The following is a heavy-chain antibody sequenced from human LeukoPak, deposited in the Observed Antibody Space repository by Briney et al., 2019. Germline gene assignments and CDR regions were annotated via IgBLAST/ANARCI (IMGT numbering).Heavy chain of an antibody. D-gene: IGHD6-13*01. V-gene: IGHV4-39*01. Sequence: SETLALTGTVSGGSISSSSYYWGWIRQPPGKGLEWIGSIYYSGSTYYNPSLKSRVTISVDTSKNQFSLKLSSVTAADTAVYYCAEGLSSSWYVYWGQGTLVTVSS. CDR2: IYYSGST. CDR3: AEGLSSSWYVY. CDR1: GGSISSSSYY. J-gene: IGHJ4*02.